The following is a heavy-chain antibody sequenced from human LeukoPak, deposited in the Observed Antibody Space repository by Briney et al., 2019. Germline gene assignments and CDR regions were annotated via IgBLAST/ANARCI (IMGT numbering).Heavy chain of an antibody. V-gene: IGHV3-33*01. CDR2: IWYDGNNK. CDR3: ARVQWLDNYYFDY. J-gene: IGHJ4*02. CDR1: GFTFSSHG. D-gene: IGHD6-19*01. Sequence: GGSLRLSCAASGFTFSSHGMHWVRQAPGKGLEWVAVIWYDGNNKYYADSVKGRFTISRDNSKNTLYLQMNGLRAEDAAVYYCARVQWLDNYYFDYWGQGTLVTVSS.